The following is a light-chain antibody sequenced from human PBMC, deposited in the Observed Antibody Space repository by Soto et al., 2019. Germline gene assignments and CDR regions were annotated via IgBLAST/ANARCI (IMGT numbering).Light chain of an antibody. V-gene: IGKV4-1*01. CDR1: QSVLYNSNNKNY. CDR3: QQYYSSPLT. Sequence: DIVMTQSPDSLAVSLGERATINCKSSQSVLYNSNNKNYLAWYQQKPGQPPKLLIYWASTRDSGVPDRFSGSGSGTDFTLTLSRLQAEDVAVYYCQQYYSSPLTFGGGTKVEIK. CDR2: WAS. J-gene: IGKJ4*01.